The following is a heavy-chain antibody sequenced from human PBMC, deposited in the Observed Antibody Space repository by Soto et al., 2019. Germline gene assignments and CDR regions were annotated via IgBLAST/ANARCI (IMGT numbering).Heavy chain of an antibody. D-gene: IGHD3-10*01. V-gene: IGHV3-23*01. CDR3: AKDPPPVLLWFGEQDAFDI. Sequence: GGSLRLSCAASGFTFSSYAMSWVRQAPGKGLEWVSAISGSGGSTYYADSVKGRFTISRDNSKNTLYLQMNSLRAEDTAVYYCAKDPPPVLLWFGEQDAFDIWGQGTMVIVSS. CDR1: GFTFSSYA. J-gene: IGHJ3*02. CDR2: ISGSGGST.